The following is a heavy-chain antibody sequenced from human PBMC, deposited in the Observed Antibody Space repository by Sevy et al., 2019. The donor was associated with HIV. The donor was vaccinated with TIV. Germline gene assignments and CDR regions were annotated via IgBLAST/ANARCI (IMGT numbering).Heavy chain of an antibody. J-gene: IGHJ3*02. CDR3: VREVIVLELAARRGAFDI. CDR2: IKQDGSEK. Sequence: GGSLRLSCVASGFTFSRYWMNWVRQAPGKGLEWVANIKQDGSEKYYVDSVKGRFTISRDNAKNSLSLQMNSLRAEDTAVSYCVREVIVLELAARRGAFDIWGQGTMVTVSS. CDR1: GFTFSRYW. V-gene: IGHV3-7*01. D-gene: IGHD2-2*01.